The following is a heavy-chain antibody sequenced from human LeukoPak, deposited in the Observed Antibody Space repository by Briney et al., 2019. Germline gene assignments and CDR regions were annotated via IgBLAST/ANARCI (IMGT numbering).Heavy chain of an antibody. CDR1: GFTFSSYS. V-gene: IGHV3-21*04. D-gene: IGHD6-19*01. Sequence: PGGSLRLSCAASGFTFSSYSMNWVRQAPGKGLEWVSSISSSSSYIYYADSVKGRFTISRDNSKKTLYLQMNSLRAEDTAVYYCAKATWAVAGGRGYFDYWGQGTLVTVSS. CDR2: ISSSSSYI. J-gene: IGHJ4*02. CDR3: AKATWAVAGGRGYFDY.